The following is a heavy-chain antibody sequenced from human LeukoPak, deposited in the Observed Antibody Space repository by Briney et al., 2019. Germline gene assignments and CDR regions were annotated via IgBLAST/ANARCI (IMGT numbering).Heavy chain of an antibody. J-gene: IGHJ4*02. CDR1: GYAFTSYD. CDR2: MNPNSGNT. V-gene: IGHV1-8*01. CDR3: ARDPSGLATLRWFDY. D-gene: IGHD2-15*01. Sequence: ASVNVSCKASGYAFTSYDINWVRPATGQGLEWMGWMNPNSGNTGYAQKFQGRVTMTRNTSISTAYMELSSLRSEDTAVYYCARDPSGLATLRWFDYWGQGTLVTVSS.